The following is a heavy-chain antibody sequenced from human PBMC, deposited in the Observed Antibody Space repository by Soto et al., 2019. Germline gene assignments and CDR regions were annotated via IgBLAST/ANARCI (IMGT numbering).Heavy chain of an antibody. CDR3: TTERNDMQAFDI. D-gene: IGHD1-1*01. V-gene: IGHV3-33*01. J-gene: IGHJ3*02. CDR2: TWNDGSHK. Sequence: QVQLVESGGGVVQPGRSLRLSCVASGFTFSTYGMHWVRQAPGKGLEWVAMTWNDGSHKYYADPVKDRFTISRDNFKNTLYLQIKSLRDEDSAVYYCTTERNDMQAFDIWGQGTMVTVSS. CDR1: GFTFSTYG.